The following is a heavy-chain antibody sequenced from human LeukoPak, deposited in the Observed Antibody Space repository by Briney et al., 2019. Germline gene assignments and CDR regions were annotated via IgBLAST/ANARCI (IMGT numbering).Heavy chain of an antibody. D-gene: IGHD3-10*01. Sequence: SVKVSCKASGGTFSSYAISWVRQAPGQGLEWMGGIIPIFGTANYAQKFQGRVTITTDESTSTAYMELSSLRSEDTAVYYCARDRYYGSGSYYLWGQGTLVTVSS. V-gene: IGHV1-69*05. CDR3: ARDRYYGSGSYYL. J-gene: IGHJ5*02. CDR2: IIPIFGTA. CDR1: GGTFSSYA.